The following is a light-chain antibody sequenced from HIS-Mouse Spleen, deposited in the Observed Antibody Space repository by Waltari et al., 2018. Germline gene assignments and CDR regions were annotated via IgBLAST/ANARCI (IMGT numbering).Light chain of an antibody. CDR3: SSYTSSSTLLYV. Sequence: QSALTQPASVSGSPGQSITISCTGTSSDVGGYNYVSWYQQPPGKAPKLMIYEVSNLPPVVSNRFSGSKSGNTASLTISGLQAEDEADYYCSSYTSSSTLLYVFGTGTKVTVL. CDR2: EVS. V-gene: IGLV2-14*01. J-gene: IGLJ1*01. CDR1: SSDVGGYNY.